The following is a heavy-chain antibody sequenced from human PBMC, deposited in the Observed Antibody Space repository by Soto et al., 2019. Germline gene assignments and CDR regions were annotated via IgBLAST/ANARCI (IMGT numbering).Heavy chain of an antibody. D-gene: IGHD6-13*01. J-gene: IGHJ6*03. CDR3: AREGIAAAGTSYYYHYMDV. CDR1: GFTFSSYS. Sequence: GGSLRLSCAASGFTFSSYSMNWVRQAPGKGLEWVSSILSSSSYIYYADSVKGRFTISRDNAKNSLYLQMNSLRAEDTAVYYCAREGIAAAGTSYYYHYMDVWGKGTTVTVSS. V-gene: IGHV3-21*01. CDR2: ILSSSSYI.